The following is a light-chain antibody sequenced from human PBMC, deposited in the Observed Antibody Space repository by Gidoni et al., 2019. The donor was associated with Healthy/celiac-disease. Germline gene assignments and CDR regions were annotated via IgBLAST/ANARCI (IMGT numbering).Light chain of an antibody. CDR1: QSVSSN. Sequence: VMTQSPATLSVSPGARATPTCRASQSVSSNLAWYQQKPGQAPRLLIYGTSTRSTGIPARFSGSGSGTEFTLTISSLQSEDFAVYYCQQYNNWPLTFGQGTKVEIK. CDR2: GTS. CDR3: QQYNNWPLT. J-gene: IGKJ1*01. V-gene: IGKV3-15*01.